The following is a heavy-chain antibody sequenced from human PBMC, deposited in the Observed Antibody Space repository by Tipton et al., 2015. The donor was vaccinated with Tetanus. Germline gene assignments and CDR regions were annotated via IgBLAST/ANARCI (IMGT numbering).Heavy chain of an antibody. Sequence: TLSLTCTVSGASVTGGTYFWNWIRQLPEGGLEWLGSIYYSGDTYFNPSLKSRLSLSVDTSKNQFSLNLSSVTAADTAVYFCAREDLDHFDYWGQGTRVTVSS. V-gene: IGHV4-31*03. CDR3: AREDLDHFDY. CDR1: GASVTGGTYF. CDR2: IYYSGDT. J-gene: IGHJ4*02.